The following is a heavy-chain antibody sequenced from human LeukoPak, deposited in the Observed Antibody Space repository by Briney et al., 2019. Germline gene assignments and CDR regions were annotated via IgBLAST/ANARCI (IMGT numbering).Heavy chain of an antibody. CDR3: ARGLPGIAVAGSDY. Sequence: APVKVYCQASGYAFTGYYMHWVRQAPGQGLEWMGWINPNSGGTNYAQKFQGRVTMTRDTSISTAYMELSRLRSDDTAVYYCARGLPGIAVAGSDYWGQGTLVTVSS. CDR2: INPNSGGT. V-gene: IGHV1-2*02. D-gene: IGHD6-19*01. CDR1: GYAFTGYY. J-gene: IGHJ4*02.